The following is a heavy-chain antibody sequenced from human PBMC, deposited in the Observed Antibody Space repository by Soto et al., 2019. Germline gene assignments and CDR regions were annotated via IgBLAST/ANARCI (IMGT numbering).Heavy chain of an antibody. CDR2: ISYDGSLQ. D-gene: IGHD5-18*01. V-gene: IGHV3-30*03. CDR3: VSDRGYGHASVPYS. J-gene: IGHJ4*02. Sequence: QAQLVESGGGVVQPGRSLRLSCAASGFAFSSYGMHWVRQAPGTGLGWVAVISYDGSLQYYADSVKGRLTISRDNSKNMLLLQMSSLSAEDTAVYYCVSDRGYGHASVPYSWGQGTLVTVSS. CDR1: GFAFSSYG.